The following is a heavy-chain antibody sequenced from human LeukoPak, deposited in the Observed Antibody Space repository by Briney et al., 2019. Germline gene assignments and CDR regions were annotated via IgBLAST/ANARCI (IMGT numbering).Heavy chain of an antibody. CDR2: ISYDGSNK. Sequence: GRSLRLSCAASGFTFSSYGMHWVRQAPGKGLEWVAVISYDGSNKYYADSVKGRFTISRDNSKNTLYLQMNSLRAEDTAVYYCASDYGGIFYWGQGTPVTVSS. J-gene: IGHJ4*02. CDR3: ASDYGGIFY. CDR1: GFTFSSYG. D-gene: IGHD4-23*01. V-gene: IGHV3-30*03.